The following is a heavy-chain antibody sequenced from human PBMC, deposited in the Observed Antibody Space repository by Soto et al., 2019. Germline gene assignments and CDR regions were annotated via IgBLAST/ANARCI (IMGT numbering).Heavy chain of an antibody. V-gene: IGHV4-59*01. CDR2: IFHSLGA. J-gene: IGHJ4*02. CDR1: CGSTTSDY. CDR3: VRDLNGSGDY. D-gene: IGHD3-10*01. Sequence: PSETLSLTCTFSCGSTTSDYWSWIRQPPGKGLEWLGYIFHSLGAKYNPSLGSRGTISLDTSKNQLSLSLRSVTAADTAIYFCVRDLNGSGDYWGQGTLVTVS.